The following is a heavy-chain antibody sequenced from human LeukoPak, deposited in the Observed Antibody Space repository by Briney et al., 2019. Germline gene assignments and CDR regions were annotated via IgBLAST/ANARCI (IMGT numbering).Heavy chain of an antibody. V-gene: IGHV1-2*02. CDR1: GYTFTGYY. CDR2: INPNSGGT. J-gene: IGHJ4*02. Sequence: ASVKVSCKASGYTFTGYYMHWVRQAPGQGLEWMGWINPNSGGTNYAQKFQGRVTMTRDTSISTAYMELSRLRSDDTAVYYCAKGLYSSFPAYFDYWGQGTLVTVSS. CDR3: AKGLYSSFPAYFDY. D-gene: IGHD6-6*01.